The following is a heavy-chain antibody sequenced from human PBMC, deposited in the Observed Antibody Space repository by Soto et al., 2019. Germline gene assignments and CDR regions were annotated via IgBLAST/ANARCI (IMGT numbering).Heavy chain of an antibody. CDR1: GYTFTSYA. Sequence: ASVKVSCKASGYTFTSYAMHWVRQAPGQRLEWMGWINAGNGNTKYSQKFQGRVTITADKSTSTAYMELSSLRSEDTAVYYCANKDFDSSEYYYYGMDVWGQGTTVTVSS. D-gene: IGHD3-22*01. CDR2: INAGNGNT. J-gene: IGHJ6*02. CDR3: ANKDFDSSEYYYYGMDV. V-gene: IGHV1-3*01.